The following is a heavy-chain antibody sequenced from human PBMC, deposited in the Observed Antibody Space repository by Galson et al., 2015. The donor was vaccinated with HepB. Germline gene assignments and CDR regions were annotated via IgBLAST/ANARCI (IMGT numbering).Heavy chain of an antibody. Sequence: SLRLSCAASGFTFSNYAMHWVRQAPGKGLEWVAVISYDGSNKYYADSVKGRFTISRDNSKNTLYLQMNSLRAEDTAVYYRARDLWGTYVFVLGTLDYWGQGTLVTVSS. D-gene: IGHD3-16*01. V-gene: IGHV3-30-3*01. CDR3: ARDLWGTYVFVLGTLDY. CDR1: GFTFSNYA. CDR2: ISYDGSNK. J-gene: IGHJ4*02.